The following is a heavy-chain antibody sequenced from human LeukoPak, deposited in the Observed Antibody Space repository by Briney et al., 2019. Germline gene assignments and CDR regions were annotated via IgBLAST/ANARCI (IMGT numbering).Heavy chain of an antibody. Sequence: SETLSLTCTVSGGSIGSYYWSWIRQPPGKGLEWIGYIYYSGSTNYNPSLKSRVTISVDTSKNQFSLKLSSVTAADTAVYYCARVGSIFGVVTHFDYWGQGTLVTVSS. J-gene: IGHJ4*02. CDR1: GGSIGSYY. CDR3: ARVGSIFGVVTHFDY. D-gene: IGHD3-3*01. V-gene: IGHV4-59*01. CDR2: IYYSGST.